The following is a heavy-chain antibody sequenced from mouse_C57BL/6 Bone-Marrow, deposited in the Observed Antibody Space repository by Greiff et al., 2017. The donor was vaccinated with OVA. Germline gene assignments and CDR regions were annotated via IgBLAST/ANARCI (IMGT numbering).Heavy chain of an antibody. CDR3: AKNYYYGSFWYFDV. CDR1: GFSLTSYG. Sequence: QVQLQQSGPGLVQPSQSLSITCTVSGFSLTSYGVHWVRQSPGKGLEWLGVIWRGGSTDYNAAFMSRLSITKDNSKSQVFFKMNSLQADDTAIYYCAKNYYYGSFWYFDVWGTGTTVTVSS. V-gene: IGHV2-5*01. J-gene: IGHJ1*03. CDR2: IWRGGST. D-gene: IGHD1-1*01.